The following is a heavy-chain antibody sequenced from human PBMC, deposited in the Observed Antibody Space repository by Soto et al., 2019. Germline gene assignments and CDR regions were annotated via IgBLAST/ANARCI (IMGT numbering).Heavy chain of an antibody. CDR3: ARTVYDILTGGFDY. D-gene: IGHD3-9*01. Sequence: SETLSLTCTVSGGSIIGVGYYWSWIRQHPGKGLEWIGYIYYSGSTYYNPSLKSRVTISVDTSKNQFSLKLSSVTAADTAVYYCARTVYDILTGGFDYWGQGTLVTVSS. CDR1: GGSIIGVGYY. CDR2: IYYSGST. V-gene: IGHV4-31*03. J-gene: IGHJ4*02.